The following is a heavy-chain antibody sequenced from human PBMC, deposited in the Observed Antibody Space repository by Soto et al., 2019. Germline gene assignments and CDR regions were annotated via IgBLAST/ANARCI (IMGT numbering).Heavy chain of an antibody. J-gene: IGHJ6*02. CDR3: ARDGDYYDFWSGYTPLGYYYGMDV. CDR2: INSDGSST. D-gene: IGHD3-3*01. V-gene: IGHV3-74*01. Sequence: PGGSLRLSCAASGFTFSSYWMHWVRQAPGKGLVWVSRINSDGSSTSYADSVKGRFTISRDNAKNTLYLQMNSLRAEDTAVYYCARDGDYYDFWSGYTPLGYYYGMDVWGQGTTVTVSS. CDR1: GFTFSSYW.